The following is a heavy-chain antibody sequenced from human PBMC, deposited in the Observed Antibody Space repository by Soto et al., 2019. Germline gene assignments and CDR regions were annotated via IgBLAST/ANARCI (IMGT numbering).Heavy chain of an antibody. Sequence: PSETLSLTCTVSGGSISSYYWGWIRQPPGKGLEWIGYIYHSGSTYYNPSLKSRVTISVDRSKNQFSLKLSSVTAADTAVYYCARGGHCSGGSCYSSYYYYGMDVWGQGTTVTVS. J-gene: IGHJ6*02. CDR1: GGSISSYY. CDR2: IYHSGST. CDR3: ARGGHCSGGSCYSSYYYYGMDV. D-gene: IGHD2-15*01. V-gene: IGHV4-59*12.